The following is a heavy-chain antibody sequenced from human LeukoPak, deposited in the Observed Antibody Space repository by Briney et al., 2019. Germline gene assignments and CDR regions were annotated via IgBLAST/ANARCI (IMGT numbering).Heavy chain of an antibody. J-gene: IGHJ5*02. CDR3: ARTTVLRWFGKLLPNWFDP. V-gene: IGHV4-30-2*01. CDR1: GGSISSGDYS. CDR2: VYHNGTT. Sequence: SQTLTLTCAVSGGSISSGDYSWSWIRQRPGEGLMWIGYVYHNGTTYYNPSLRSRLTISVDRYKNQFSLKLNAVTNADTAVYYCARTTVLRWFGKLLPNWFDPWGQGTLVTVSS. D-gene: IGHD3-10*01.